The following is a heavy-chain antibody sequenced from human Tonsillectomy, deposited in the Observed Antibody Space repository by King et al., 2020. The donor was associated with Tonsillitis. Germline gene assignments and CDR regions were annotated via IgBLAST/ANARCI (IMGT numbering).Heavy chain of an antibody. D-gene: IGHD3-3*01. J-gene: IGHJ6*02. Sequence: QLVQSGAEVKKPGSSVKVSCKASGGTFSSYAISWVRQAPGQGLEWMGGIIPIFGTANYAQKFQGRVTITADESTSTASMELSSLRSEDTAVYYCARDRRNYDFWSGYYTGGYYYYYGMDVWGQGTTVTVSS. CDR3: ARDRRNYDFWSGYYTGGYYYYYGMDV. V-gene: IGHV1-69*12. CDR2: IIPIFGTA. CDR1: GGTFSSYA.